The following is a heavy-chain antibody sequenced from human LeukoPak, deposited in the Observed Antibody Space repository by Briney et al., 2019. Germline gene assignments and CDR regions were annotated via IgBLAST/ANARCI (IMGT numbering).Heavy chain of an antibody. J-gene: IGHJ4*02. CDR2: LYSAGNT. D-gene: IGHD2/OR15-2a*01. CDR1: GFTVSSNS. CDR3: ARAREYLAIDY. V-gene: IGHV3-66*02. Sequence: PGGSLRLYCSASGFTVSSNSMTWVRQAPGKRLEWVSVLYSAGNTLSADSVKSRFTISRDNSKNTLYLQMNSLRPEDTAVYYCARAREYLAIDYWGQGTLVTVSP.